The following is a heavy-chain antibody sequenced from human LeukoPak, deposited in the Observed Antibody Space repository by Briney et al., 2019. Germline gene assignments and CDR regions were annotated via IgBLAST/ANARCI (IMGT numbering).Heavy chain of an antibody. CDR1: GGSISSGDYY. V-gene: IGHV4-30-4*08. CDR3: ARVVYKVQFDY. D-gene: IGHD5-24*01. Sequence: PSETLSLTCTVSGGSISSGDYYWSWIRQPPGKDLEWIGYIYYSGSTYYNPSLKSRVTISVDTSKNQFSLKLSSVTAADTAVYYCARVVYKVQFDYWGQGTLVTVSS. J-gene: IGHJ4*02. CDR2: IYYSGST.